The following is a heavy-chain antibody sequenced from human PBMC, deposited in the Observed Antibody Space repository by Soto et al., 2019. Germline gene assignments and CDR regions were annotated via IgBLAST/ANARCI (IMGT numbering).Heavy chain of an antibody. Sequence: GGSLRLSCAASGFTFDNYAMSWVRQAPGKGLEWVAGISASGRDTYFADSVKDRFTISRDSSKNTLYLQMNSLRAEDTATYYCAKGKTTGWFYFDYWGQGTLVTVSS. CDR2: ISASGRDT. D-gene: IGHD6-19*01. V-gene: IGHV3-23*01. J-gene: IGHJ4*02. CDR1: GFTFDNYA. CDR3: AKGKTTGWFYFDY.